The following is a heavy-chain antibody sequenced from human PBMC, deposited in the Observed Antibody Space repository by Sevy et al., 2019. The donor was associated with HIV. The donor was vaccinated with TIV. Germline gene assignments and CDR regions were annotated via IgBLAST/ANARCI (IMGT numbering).Heavy chain of an antibody. CDR3: AKDMWGNRCGGDCYSFVFHY. CDR1: GFTFDDYA. D-gene: IGHD2-21*02. J-gene: IGHJ4*02. Sequence: GGSLRLSCAASGFTFDDYAMHWVRQAPGKGLEWVSLISWDGVKTYYADSVKGRFTISRDNSKNSVYLQMNGLRAEDTALYYCAKDMWGNRCGGDCYSFVFHYWGQGTLVTVSS. CDR2: ISWDGVKT. V-gene: IGHV3-43D*04.